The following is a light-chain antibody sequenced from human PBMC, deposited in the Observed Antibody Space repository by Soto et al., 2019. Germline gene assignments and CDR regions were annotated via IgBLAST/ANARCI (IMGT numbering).Light chain of an antibody. CDR2: AAS. J-gene: IGKJ5*01. CDR1: QGISSY. CDR3: QQLNSYPPT. Sequence: DIQMTQSPSTLSASVGDRVTITCRASQGISSYLAWYQQKPGKAPKLLIYAASTLQSGVPSRFSGSGSGTDFTLTISCLQSEDFATYYCQQLNSYPPTFSQGTRLEIK. V-gene: IGKV1-9*01.